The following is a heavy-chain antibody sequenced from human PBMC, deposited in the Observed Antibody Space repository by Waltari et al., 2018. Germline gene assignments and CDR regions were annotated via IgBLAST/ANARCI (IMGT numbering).Heavy chain of an antibody. D-gene: IGHD2-2*02. V-gene: IGHV4-39*07. CDR3: AGRPLYTVVWHGFDY. Sequence: QLQLQESGPGLVKPSETLSLTCNVSIGSIRTNTYYWAWIRQPPGKGLAWIGSIFYTGNVYYNPSLQSRVTMSVDTSRNQFSLKLRSVTAADTAVYYCAGRPLYTVVWHGFDYWGRGALVTVSS. CDR1: IGSIRTNTYY. J-gene: IGHJ4*02. CDR2: IFYTGNV.